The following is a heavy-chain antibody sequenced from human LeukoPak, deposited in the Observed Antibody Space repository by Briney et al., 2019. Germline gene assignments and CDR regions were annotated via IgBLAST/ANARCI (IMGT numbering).Heavy chain of an antibody. D-gene: IGHD4-17*01. CDR3: ARDSTVTTTGTFDY. CDR2: ISSSGSTI. Sequence: GGSLRLSCAASGFTFSSYEMNWVRQAPGKGLEWGSYISSSGSTIYYADSVKGRFTISRDNAKNSLYLQMNSLRAEDTAVYYCARDSTVTTTGTFDYWGQGTLVTVPS. CDR1: GFTFSSYE. J-gene: IGHJ4*02. V-gene: IGHV3-48*03.